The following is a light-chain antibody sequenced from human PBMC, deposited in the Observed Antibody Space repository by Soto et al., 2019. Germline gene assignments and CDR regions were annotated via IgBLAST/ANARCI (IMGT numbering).Light chain of an antibody. Sequence: QSALTQPTSVSGSPGQSITISCTVNHNDIGTYDYVSWYQQHPGRAPRLLIHGVTTRPSGISGRFSASKSGLTASLTISGLQPEDEADYYCSSFTSNRIYVFGPGTKVTVL. CDR3: SSFTSNRIYV. J-gene: IGLJ1*01. V-gene: IGLV2-14*03. CDR1: HNDIGTYDY. CDR2: GVT.